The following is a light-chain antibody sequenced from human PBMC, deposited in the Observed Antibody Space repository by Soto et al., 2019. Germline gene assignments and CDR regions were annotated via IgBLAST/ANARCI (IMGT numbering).Light chain of an antibody. CDR1: QNINSY. V-gene: IGKV1-39*01. CDR2: AAS. CDR3: HQSYDIPT. Sequence: DIQMTQSPSSLSASVGGRVTITCRARQNINSYLNWYQQKPGKAPKLLIYAASSLQSGVPSRFSGSGSGTDFTLTVSSLQPEDFATYYCHQSYDIPTFGQGTRLEIK. J-gene: IGKJ5*01.